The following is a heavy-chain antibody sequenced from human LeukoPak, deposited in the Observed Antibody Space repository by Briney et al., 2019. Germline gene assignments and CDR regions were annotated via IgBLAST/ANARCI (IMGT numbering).Heavy chain of an antibody. CDR3: ARCYYDSSGYYPNLDYFDY. Sequence: SVKVSCKASGGTFSSYAISWVRQAPGQGLEWMGGIIPIFGTANYAQKFQGRVTITADESTSTAYMELSSLRSEDTAVYYCARCYYDSSGYYPNLDYFDYWGQGTLVTVSS. CDR2: IIPIFGTA. D-gene: IGHD3-22*01. CDR1: GGTFSSYA. V-gene: IGHV1-69*01. J-gene: IGHJ4*02.